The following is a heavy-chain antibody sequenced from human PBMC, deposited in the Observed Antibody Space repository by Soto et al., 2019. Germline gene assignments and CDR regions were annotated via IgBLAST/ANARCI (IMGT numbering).Heavy chain of an antibody. J-gene: IGHJ3*02. CDR1: GFTFGDYA. CDR2: IRSKAYGGTT. D-gene: IGHD1-26*01. V-gene: IGHV3-49*05. Sequence: EVQLVESGGGLVKPGRSLRLSCTASGFTFGDYAMSWFRQAPGKGLEWVGFIRSKAYGGTTEYAASVKGRFTISRDDSKSIAYLQMNSLKTEDTAVYYCTRVVSTAKWSGSYFDAFDIWGQGTMVTVSS. CDR3: TRVVSTAKWSGSYFDAFDI.